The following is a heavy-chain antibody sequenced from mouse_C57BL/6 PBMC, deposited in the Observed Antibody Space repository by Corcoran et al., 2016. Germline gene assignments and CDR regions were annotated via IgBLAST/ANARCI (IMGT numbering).Heavy chain of an antibody. V-gene: IGHV3-6*01. CDR1: GYSITSGYY. Sequence: DVQLQESGPGLVKPSQSLSLTCSVTGYSITSGYYWNWIRQFPGNKLEWMGYISYDGSNNYNPSLKNRISITRDTSKNQFFLKLNSVTTEDTATYYCASNWGDFDYWGQGTTLTVSS. J-gene: IGHJ2*01. CDR2: ISYDGSN. CDR3: ASNWGDFDY. D-gene: IGHD4-1*01.